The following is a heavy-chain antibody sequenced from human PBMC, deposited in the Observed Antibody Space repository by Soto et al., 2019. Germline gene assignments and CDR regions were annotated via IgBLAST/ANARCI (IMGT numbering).Heavy chain of an antibody. CDR3: VMVDNYVTPTPQDV. V-gene: IGHV1-18*01. D-gene: IGHD3-16*01. CDR1: GYIFVNYG. J-gene: IGHJ6*02. Sequence: QVQLVQSGDEVKKPGASVKVSCKASGYIFVNYGIACVRQAPGQGLEWMGWISPYTGNTHSATKVQGRLTMTTDTSTSTAYRDLGSLTSDDTAVYYCVMVDNYVTPTPQDVWGQGTTVTVSS. CDR2: ISPYTGNT.